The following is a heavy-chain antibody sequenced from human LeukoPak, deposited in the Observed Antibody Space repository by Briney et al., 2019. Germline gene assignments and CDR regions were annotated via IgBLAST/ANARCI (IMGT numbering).Heavy chain of an antibody. CDR2: INPSSGGT. Sequence: ASVKVSCKTSGYTSSDYYLHWVRRAPGQGLEGMGWINPSSGGTKYVQQFQGRVTMTRDTSISTGYMELSRLRSDDTAVYYCARPIRGSYVEDAFDMWGQGTMVTVSA. D-gene: IGHD1-26*01. J-gene: IGHJ3*02. CDR3: ARPIRGSYVEDAFDM. CDR1: GYTSSDYY. V-gene: IGHV1-2*02.